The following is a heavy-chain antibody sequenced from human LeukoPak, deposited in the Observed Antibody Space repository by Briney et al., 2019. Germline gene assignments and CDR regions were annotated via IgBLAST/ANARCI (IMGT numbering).Heavy chain of an antibody. V-gene: IGHV3-74*01. CDR3: ARDPEWPPTPPIDGFDI. Sequence: GGSLRLSCAVSGLTFRDHWMRWVRQAPGKGLVWVSGINVDGSDRRYADSVKGRFTISRDSAKNTMYLQMNSLRAEDTAVYYCARDPEWPPTPPIDGFDIWGQGTMVTVSS. J-gene: IGHJ3*02. CDR1: GLTFRDHW. D-gene: IGHD2-15*01. CDR2: INVDGSDR.